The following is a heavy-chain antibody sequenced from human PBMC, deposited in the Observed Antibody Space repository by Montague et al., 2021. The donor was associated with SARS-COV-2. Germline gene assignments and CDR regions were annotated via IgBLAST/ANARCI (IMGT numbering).Heavy chain of an antibody. CDR2: IYYRGST. J-gene: IGHJ6*02. CDR3: AREGSGRGYYYYGMDV. V-gene: IGHV4-59*01. D-gene: IGHD3-10*01. CDR1: GGSFSGYY. Sequence: SETLSLTCAVYGGSFSGYYWSWIRQPPGKGLEWIGYIYYRGSTNYNPSLETRVTISVDPSKNQFSLKLSSVTAADTAVYYCAREGSGRGYYYYGMDVWGQGTTVTVSS.